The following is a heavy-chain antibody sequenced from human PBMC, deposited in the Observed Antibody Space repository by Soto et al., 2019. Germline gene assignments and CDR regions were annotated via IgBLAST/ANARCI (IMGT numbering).Heavy chain of an antibody. CDR2: INPNSGGT. V-gene: IGHV1-2*04. J-gene: IGHJ6*02. D-gene: IGHD6-13*01. Sequence: QVQLVQSGAEVKKPGASVKVSCKASGYTFTGYYMHWVRQAPGQGLEWMGWINPNSGGTNYAQKFQGWVTMTRDTSISTAYMELSRLRSDDTAVYYCARDMGYSSSRIYGMDVWGQGTTVTVSS. CDR3: ARDMGYSSSRIYGMDV. CDR1: GYTFTGYY.